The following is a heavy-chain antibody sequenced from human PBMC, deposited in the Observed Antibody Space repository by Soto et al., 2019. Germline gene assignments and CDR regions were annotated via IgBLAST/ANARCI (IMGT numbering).Heavy chain of an antibody. Sequence: QVQLQESGPGLVKPSETLSLTCTVSGGSVSGGSYCWSWIRQPPGKGLECIGYVYNSGSTTYNPSLKSRATISVDTAKNQFSLGLSSVTAADTAVYYWARVPWTTCFDLWGRGTLVTVSS. CDR1: GGSVSGGSYC. CDR3: ARVPWTTCFDL. V-gene: IGHV4-61*01. D-gene: IGHD5-12*01. J-gene: IGHJ2*01. CDR2: VYNSGST.